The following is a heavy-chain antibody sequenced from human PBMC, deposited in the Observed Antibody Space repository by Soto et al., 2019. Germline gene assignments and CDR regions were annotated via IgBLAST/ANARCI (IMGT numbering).Heavy chain of an antibody. V-gene: IGHV4-39*01. CDR3: ARQRRAAAGTWSPPQNDYYFDY. J-gene: IGHJ4*02. D-gene: IGHD6-13*01. CDR2: IYYIGST. CDR1: GGSISSSSYY. Sequence: KSSETLSLTCTVSGGSISSSSYYCGCIRQPPGKGLECIGSIYYIGSTYYNPSLKSRVTISVDTSKNQFSLKLSSVTAADTAVYYCARQRRAAAGTWSPPQNDYYFDYWGQETLVTVSS.